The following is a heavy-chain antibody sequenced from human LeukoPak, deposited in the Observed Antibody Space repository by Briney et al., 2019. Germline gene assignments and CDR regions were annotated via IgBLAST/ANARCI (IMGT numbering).Heavy chain of an antibody. J-gene: IGHJ4*02. Sequence: GGSLRLSCAASGFTFSSYAMHWVRQAPGKGREWVAVISYDGSNKYYADSVKGRFTISRDNSKNTLYLQMNSLRAEDTAVYYCARARQWLANYWGQGTLVTVSS. V-gene: IGHV3-30*04. D-gene: IGHD6-19*01. CDR3: ARARQWLANY. CDR1: GFTFSSYA. CDR2: ISYDGSNK.